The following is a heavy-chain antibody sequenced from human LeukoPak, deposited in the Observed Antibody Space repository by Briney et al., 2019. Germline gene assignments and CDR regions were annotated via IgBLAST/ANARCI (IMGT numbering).Heavy chain of an antibody. V-gene: IGHV3-66*04. CDR1: GFTFSSNY. CDR2: IYSSGNT. Sequence: GGPLRLSCAASGFTFSSNYMSWVRQAPGKGLEWVSVIYSSGNTYYADSVKGRFTISRDKSKNTVYLQMNSLRAEDTAVYHCARHFSSGYSFDYWGQGTLVTVSS. D-gene: IGHD6-19*01. CDR3: ARHFSSGYSFDY. J-gene: IGHJ4*02.